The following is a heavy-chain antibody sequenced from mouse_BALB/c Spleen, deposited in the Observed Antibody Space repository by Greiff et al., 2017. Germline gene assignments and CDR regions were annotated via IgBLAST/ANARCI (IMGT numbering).Heavy chain of an antibody. CDR2: ISDGGSYT. D-gene: IGHD2-1*01. Sequence: EVKLMESGGGLVKPGGSLKLSCAASGFTFSDYYMYWVRQTPEKRLEWVATISDGGSYTYYPDSVKGRFTISRDNAKNNLYLQMSSLKSEDTAMYYCARGYGNFDYWGQGTTLTVSS. CDR1: GFTFSDYY. J-gene: IGHJ2*01. V-gene: IGHV5-4*02. CDR3: ARGYGNFDY.